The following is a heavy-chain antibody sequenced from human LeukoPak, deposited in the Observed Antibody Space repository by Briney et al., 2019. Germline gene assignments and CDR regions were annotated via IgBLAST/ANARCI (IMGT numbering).Heavy chain of an antibody. V-gene: IGHV4-4*07. CDR2: IYTSGST. CDR1: GGSISGYY. Sequence: PSETLSLTCSVSGGSISGYYWSWIRQPPGKALEWIGRIYTSGSTNYNPSLKSRVTMSVDTSKNQFSLKLSSVTAADTAVYYCASGYSGYDISYYYGMDVWGQGTTVTVSS. CDR3: ASGYSGYDISYYYGMDV. D-gene: IGHD5-12*01. J-gene: IGHJ6*02.